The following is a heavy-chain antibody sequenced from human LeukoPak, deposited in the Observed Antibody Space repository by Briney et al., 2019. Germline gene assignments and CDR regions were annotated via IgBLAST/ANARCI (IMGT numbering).Heavy chain of an antibody. CDR3: ARDVHGDYGSGWFDP. CDR1: GGTFNNSA. Sequence: SVKVSCKTSGGTFNNSAISWVRQAPGQGPEWRGGIMPLFGTAGYAQKFQGRVTITKDESTRTVYLELTSLTSDDTAVYYCARDVHGDYGSGWFDPWGQGTLVSVSS. J-gene: IGHJ5*02. CDR2: IMPLFGTA. D-gene: IGHD4-17*01. V-gene: IGHV1-69*05.